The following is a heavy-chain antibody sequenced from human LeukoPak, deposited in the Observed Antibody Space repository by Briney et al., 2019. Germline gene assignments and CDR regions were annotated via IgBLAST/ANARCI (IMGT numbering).Heavy chain of an antibody. J-gene: IGHJ4*02. CDR3: ARRYYFVSGSYYPFDF. CDR1: GGSISDNDYS. D-gene: IGHD3-10*01. CDR2: IHYSGTT. V-gene: IGHV4-39*01. Sequence: SETLSLTCNVSGGSISDNDYSWDWIRQPPGKGLEWMGCIHYSGTTYSNPSLKSRISISVDTSKSQFSLKLRTVTAADTAVYYCARRYYFVSGSYYPFDFWGQGTLVTVSS.